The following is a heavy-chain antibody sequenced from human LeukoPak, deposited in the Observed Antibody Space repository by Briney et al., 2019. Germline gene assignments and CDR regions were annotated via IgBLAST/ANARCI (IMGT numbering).Heavy chain of an antibody. CDR3: ARNLNGDYASQYIY. CDR1: GYTFTNYA. CDR2: INTNTGNP. J-gene: IGHJ4*02. Sequence: VASVKVSCKASGYTFTNYAMNWVRQAPGQGLEWMGWINTNTGNPTYAQGFTGRFVFSLDTSVSTAYLQISSLKAEDTAVYYCARNLNGDYASQYIYWGQGALVTVSS. D-gene: IGHD4-17*01. V-gene: IGHV7-4-1*02.